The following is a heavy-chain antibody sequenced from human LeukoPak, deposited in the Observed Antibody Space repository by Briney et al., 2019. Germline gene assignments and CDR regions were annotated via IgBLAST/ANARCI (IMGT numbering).Heavy chain of an antibody. CDR2: IRIKTDGMTT. J-gene: IGHJ5*02. CDR1: GFTFSNAW. Sequence: GGSLRLSCVGSGFTFSNAWMSWVRQAPGKGLEWVGRIRIKTDGMTTDYAAPVRGRFTISRDDSQNTLYLRMNSLKIEDTAIYYCTRHSWFHPWGQGTLVTVSS. CDR3: TRHSWFHP. V-gene: IGHV3-15*01.